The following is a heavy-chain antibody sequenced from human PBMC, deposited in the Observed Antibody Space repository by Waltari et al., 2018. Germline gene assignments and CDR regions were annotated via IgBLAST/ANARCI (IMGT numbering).Heavy chain of an antibody. CDR1: GYPFTSYY. Sequence: QVQLVQSGAEVKKPGASVKVSCKTSGYPFTSYYRHWVRQAPGQGLEWMGWINTRNGGTNYAQKYQGRVTMTRDTSISTAYMELSRLISNDTAVYYCARTYQSGSYSDYWGQGTPVTVSS. D-gene: IGHD1-26*01. CDR3: ARTYQSGSYSDY. J-gene: IGHJ4*02. CDR2: INTRNGGT. V-gene: IGHV1-2*02.